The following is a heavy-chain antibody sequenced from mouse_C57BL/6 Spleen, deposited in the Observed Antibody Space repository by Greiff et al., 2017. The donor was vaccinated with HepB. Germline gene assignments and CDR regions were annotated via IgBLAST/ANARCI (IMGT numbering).Heavy chain of an antibody. CDR1: GFTFSDYG. D-gene: IGHD1-1*01. CDR3: ARRYGSSYNWYCEV. J-gene: IGHJ1*03. Sequence: EVKLVESGGGLVKPGGSLKLSCAASGFTFSDYGMHWVRQAPEKGLEWVAYISSGSSTIYYADTVKGRFTISKDNAKNTLFLQMTSLRSEDTAMYYCARRYGSSYNWYCEVWGTGTTGTVSS. CDR2: ISSGSSTI. V-gene: IGHV5-17*01.